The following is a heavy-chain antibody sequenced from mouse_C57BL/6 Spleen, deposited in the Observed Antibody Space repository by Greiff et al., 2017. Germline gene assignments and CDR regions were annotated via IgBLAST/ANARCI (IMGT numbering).Heavy chain of an antibody. CDR2: ISSGSSNI. Sequence: EVKLMESGGGLVKPGGSLKLSCAASGFTFSDYGMHWVRQAPEKGLEWVAYISSGSSNIYYADTVKGRFTISRDNAKNTLFLHMTSLRSEDTAMYYCARGHFDYWGQGTTLTVSS. V-gene: IGHV5-17*01. J-gene: IGHJ2*01. CDR3: ARGHFDY. CDR1: GFTFSDYG.